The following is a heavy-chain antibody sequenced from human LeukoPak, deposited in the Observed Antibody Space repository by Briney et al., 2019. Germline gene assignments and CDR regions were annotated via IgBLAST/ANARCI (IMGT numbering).Heavy chain of an antibody. D-gene: IGHD6-13*01. CDR3: ARDLLPGQQLGNCYYYYGMDV. CDR1: GFTFSSYS. J-gene: IGHJ6*02. V-gene: IGHV3-21*01. Sequence: GGSLRLSCAASGFTFSSYSMNWVRQAPGKGLEWVSSISSSSSYIYYADSVKGRFTISRDNAKNSLYLQMNSLRAEDTAVYYCARDLLPGQQLGNCYYYYGMDVWGQGTTVTVSS. CDR2: ISSSSSYI.